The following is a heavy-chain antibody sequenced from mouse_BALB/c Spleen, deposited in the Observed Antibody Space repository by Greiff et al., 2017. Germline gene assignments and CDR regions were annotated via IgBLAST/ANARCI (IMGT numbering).Heavy chain of an antibody. V-gene: IGHV1-7*01. CDR3: ARPYYRYYYFDY. CDR1: GYTFTSYW. CDR2: INPSTGYT. J-gene: IGHJ2*01. D-gene: IGHD2-14*01. Sequence: QVQLQQSGADLAKPGASVKMSCKASGYTFTSYWMHWVKQRPGQGLEWIGYINPSTGYTEYNQKFKDKATLTADKSSSTAYMQLSSLTSEDSAVYYCARPYYRYYYFDYWGQGTTLTVSA.